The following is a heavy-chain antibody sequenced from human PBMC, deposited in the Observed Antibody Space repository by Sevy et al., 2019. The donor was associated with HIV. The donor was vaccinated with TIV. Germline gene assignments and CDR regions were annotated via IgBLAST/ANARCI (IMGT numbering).Heavy chain of an antibody. D-gene: IGHD4-17*01. Sequence: SETLSLTCTVSGGSINNYYWSWIRQPPGKGLEWIGYIYYSGSTNYNPSLKSRVTISVDTSKIQFSLKLTSVTAADTAVYYCATLYSDHEGIFYYGLDVWGQGTTVTVSS. CDR1: GGSINNYY. CDR2: IYYSGST. J-gene: IGHJ6*02. V-gene: IGHV4-59*12. CDR3: ATLYSDHEGIFYYGLDV.